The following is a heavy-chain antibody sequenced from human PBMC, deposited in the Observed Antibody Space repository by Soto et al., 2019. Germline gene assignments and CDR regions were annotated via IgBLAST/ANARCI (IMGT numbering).Heavy chain of an antibody. D-gene: IGHD6-19*01. Sequence: QVKLVDSGGGVVQPGRSLRLSCVTSGFAFSSYGMHWVRQRPGKGPEWVAFISSDGSKTDYADSVKGRFTISRDNRRNHLLLHMGSLRSEDSTTYYCTKPRSSLQWPPVDPGGQGARGTVSS. CDR3: TKPRSSLQWPPVDP. J-gene: IGHJ5*02. CDR1: GFAFSSYG. V-gene: IGHV3-30*18. CDR2: ISSDGSKT.